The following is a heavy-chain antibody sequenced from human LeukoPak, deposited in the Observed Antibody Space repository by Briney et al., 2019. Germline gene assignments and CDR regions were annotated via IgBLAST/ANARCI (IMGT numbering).Heavy chain of an antibody. D-gene: IGHD2-2*01. V-gene: IGHV3-43*02. CDR2: ISGDGGTT. Sequence: GGSLRLSCAASGFMFDEYAMHWVRQAPGKGLEWVSLISGDGGTTYHVDSVKGRFTISRDNIKNSLYLRMNSLRSEDTALYYCAKDLTVVGSAWFDPWGQGTLVTVSS. J-gene: IGHJ5*02. CDR1: GFMFDEYA. CDR3: AKDLTVVGSAWFDP.